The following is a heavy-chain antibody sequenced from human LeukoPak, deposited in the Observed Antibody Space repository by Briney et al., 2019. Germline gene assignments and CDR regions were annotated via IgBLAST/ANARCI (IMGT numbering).Heavy chain of an antibody. D-gene: IGHD1-7*01. V-gene: IGHV1-2*02. CDR3: ARGQELLDY. J-gene: IGHJ4*02. CDR2: INPNWGGT. CDR1: GYTFIGYY. Sequence: ASVKVSCKASGYTFIGYYMLWLRQAPGQGLEWMGWINPNWGGTNYAPEFQGRVTMTRDTSISTAYMYLSRLISDDTAVYYNARGQELLDYWGQGTLVTVSS.